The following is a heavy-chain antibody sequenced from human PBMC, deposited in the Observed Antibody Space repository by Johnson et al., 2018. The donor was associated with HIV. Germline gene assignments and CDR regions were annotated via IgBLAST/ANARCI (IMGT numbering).Heavy chain of an antibody. D-gene: IGHD3-22*01. CDR1: GFTFSDYY. CDR2: ISSSGSTI. V-gene: IGHV3-11*01. CDR3: ARDYYDLPWGYDAFDI. Sequence: QVQLVESGGGLVKPGGSLRLSCAVSGFTFSDYYMSWIRQAPGKGLEWVSYISSSGSTIYYADSVKGRFTISRDNAKKSLFLQMNSLRAEDTAVYYCARDYYDLPWGYDAFDIWGQGTMVTVSS. J-gene: IGHJ3*02.